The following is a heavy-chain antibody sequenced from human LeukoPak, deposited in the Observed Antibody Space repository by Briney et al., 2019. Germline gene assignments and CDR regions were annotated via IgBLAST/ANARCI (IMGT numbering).Heavy chain of an antibody. Sequence: SETLSLTCTVSGYSISSGYYWGWIRQPPGKGLEWIGSIYHSGSTYYNPSLKSRVTISVDTSKNQFSLKLSSVTAADTAVYYCARDLSPLILTGYYINWGQGTLVTVSS. CDR1: GYSISSGYY. CDR2: IYHSGST. V-gene: IGHV4-38-2*02. J-gene: IGHJ4*02. CDR3: ARDLSPLILTGYYIN. D-gene: IGHD3-9*01.